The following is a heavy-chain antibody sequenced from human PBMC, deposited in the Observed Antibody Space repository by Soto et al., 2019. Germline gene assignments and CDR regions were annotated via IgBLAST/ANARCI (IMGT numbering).Heavy chain of an antibody. J-gene: IGHJ5*02. CDR3: ARPLDSRGYYRFDP. CDR2: INHSGST. Sequence: QVQLQQWGAGLLKPSETLSLTCAVYGGSFSGYYWSWTRQPPGKGLEWIGEINHSGSTNYNPSPKSRATISVDTSKNQCSLKLSSVAAADTAVYYCARPLDSRGYYRFDPCGQGTLVTVSS. D-gene: IGHD3-22*01. CDR1: GGSFSGYY. V-gene: IGHV4-34*01.